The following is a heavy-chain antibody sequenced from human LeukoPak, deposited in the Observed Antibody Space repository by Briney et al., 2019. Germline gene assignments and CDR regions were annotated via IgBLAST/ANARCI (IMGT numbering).Heavy chain of an antibody. CDR3: ARDLDVLLWFGESKNGIDV. V-gene: IGHV1-3*01. D-gene: IGHD3-10*01. Sequence: ASVKVSCKASGYTFTSYAMHWVRQAPGQRLEWMGWINAGNGNTKYSQKFQGRVAITRDTSASTAYMELSSLRSEDTAVYYCARDLDVLLWFGESKNGIDVWGQGTTVTVSS. J-gene: IGHJ6*02. CDR1: GYTFTSYA. CDR2: INAGNGNT.